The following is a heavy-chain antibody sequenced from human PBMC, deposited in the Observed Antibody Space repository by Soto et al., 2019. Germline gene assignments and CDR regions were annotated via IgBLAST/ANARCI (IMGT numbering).Heavy chain of an antibody. CDR1: GYTFTSYA. V-gene: IGHV1-3*01. CDR2: INAGNGNT. CDR3: ARGLGLYYFDY. Sequence: ASVKVSCKASGYTFTSYAIHWVRQAPGQRLEWMGWINAGNGNTKYSQKFQGRVTITRDTSASTAYMELSSLRSEDTAVYYCARGLGLYYFDYWGQGTLVTAPQ. D-gene: IGHD1-26*01. J-gene: IGHJ4*02.